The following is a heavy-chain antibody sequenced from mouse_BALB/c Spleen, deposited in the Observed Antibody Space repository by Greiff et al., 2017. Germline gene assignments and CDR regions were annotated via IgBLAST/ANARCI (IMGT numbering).Heavy chain of an antibody. CDR1: GFTFSSFG. Sequence: EVQRVESGGGLVQPGGSRKLSCAASGFTFSSFGMHWVRQAPEKGLEWVAYISSGSSTIYYADTVKGRFTISRDNPKNTLFLQMTSLRSEDTAMYYCARGGNYGSSFAYWGQGTLVTVSA. D-gene: IGHD2-2*01. CDR3: ARGGNYGSSFAY. V-gene: IGHV5-17*02. CDR2: ISSGSSTI. J-gene: IGHJ3*01.